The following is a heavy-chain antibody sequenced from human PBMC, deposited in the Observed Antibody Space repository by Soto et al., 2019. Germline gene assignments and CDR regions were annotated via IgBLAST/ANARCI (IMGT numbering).Heavy chain of an antibody. D-gene: IGHD6-13*01. CDR3: ARGGGIAAAGQGDFDY. CDR2: MNPNSGNT. CDR1: GYTFTSYD. J-gene: IGHJ4*02. V-gene: IGHV1-8*01. Sequence: QVQLVQSGAEVKKPGASVKVSCKASGYTFTSYDINWVRQATGQGLEWMGWMNPNSGNTGYAQKFQGRVNMPRNTSISKAYRELSSLRSEDTAVYYCARGGGIAAAGQGDFDYWGQGTLVTVSS.